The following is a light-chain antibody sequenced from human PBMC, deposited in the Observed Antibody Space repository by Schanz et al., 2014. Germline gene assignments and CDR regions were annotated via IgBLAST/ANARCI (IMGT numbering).Light chain of an antibody. CDR3: QQYSTYSPLT. J-gene: IGKJ4*01. V-gene: IGKV1-5*03. CDR1: QNISGW. Sequence: DIQMTQSPSTLSASVGDRVTLTCRASQNISGWLAWYQQKPGKAPKLLIYKASSLESGVPSRFSGSGSGTEFTLAISSLQPDDFATYYCQQYSTYSPLTFGGGTKVEIK. CDR2: KAS.